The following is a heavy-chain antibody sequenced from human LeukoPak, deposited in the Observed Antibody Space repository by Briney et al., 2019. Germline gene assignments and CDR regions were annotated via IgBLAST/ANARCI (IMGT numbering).Heavy chain of an antibody. CDR3: VREFVVVNAFDI. J-gene: IGHJ3*02. CDR2: ISSSSSYI. Sequence: PGGSLRLSCAASGFTFSSYSMNWVRQAPGKGLEWVSSISSSSSYIYYADSVKGRFTISRDNAKNSLYLQMNSLRAEDTAVYYCVREFVVVNAFDIWGQGTMVTVSS. V-gene: IGHV3-21*01. CDR1: GFTFSSYS. D-gene: IGHD3-22*01.